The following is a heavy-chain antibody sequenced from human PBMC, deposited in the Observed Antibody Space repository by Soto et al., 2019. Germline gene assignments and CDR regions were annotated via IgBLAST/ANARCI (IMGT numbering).Heavy chain of an antibody. J-gene: IGHJ4*02. Sequence: QVQLQESGPGLVKPSGTLSLTCSVSGGSVSSDAYYWSCVRQPPGKTLEWIGFILSGGGTSTNPSLMSRLSISVDTSRNQFSLRLTSVTASDTGVYFCAKGFSSGWYVDSWGRGTLVTVSS. V-gene: IGHV4-61*08. D-gene: IGHD6-19*01. CDR3: AKGFSSGWYVDS. CDR2: ILSGGGT. CDR1: GGSVSSDAYY.